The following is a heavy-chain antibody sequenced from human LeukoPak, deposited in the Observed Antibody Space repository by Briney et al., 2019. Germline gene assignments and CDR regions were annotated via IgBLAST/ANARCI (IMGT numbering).Heavy chain of an antibody. CDR3: VKDYVRSQYCSGGSCNVRAFDY. CDR1: GFTFSSYG. V-gene: IGHV3-33*06. Sequence: AGGSLRLSCAASGFTFSSYGMHWARQAPGKGLEWVAVIWYDGSNKYYADSVKGRFTISRDNSKNTLYLQMNSLRAEDTAVYYCVKDYVRSQYCSGGSCNVRAFDYWGQGTLVTVSS. D-gene: IGHD2-15*01. CDR2: IWYDGSNK. J-gene: IGHJ4*02.